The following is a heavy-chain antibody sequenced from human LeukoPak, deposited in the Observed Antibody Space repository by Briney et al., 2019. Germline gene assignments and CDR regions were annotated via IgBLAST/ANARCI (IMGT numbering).Heavy chain of an antibody. CDR1: GGSISSYY. V-gene: IGHV4-59*01. J-gene: IGHJ3*02. D-gene: IGHD3-9*01. CDR2: IYYSGST. CDR3: ASRNSDYDILTYAFDI. Sequence: SETLSLTCTVSGGSISSYYWSWIRQPPGKGLEWIGYIYYSGSTNYNPSLKSRVTISVDTSKNQFSLKLRSVTAADTAVYYCASRNSDYDILTYAFDIWGQGTMVTVSS.